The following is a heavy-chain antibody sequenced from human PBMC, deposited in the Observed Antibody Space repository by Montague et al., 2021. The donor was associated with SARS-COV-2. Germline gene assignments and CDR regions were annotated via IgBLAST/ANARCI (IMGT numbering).Heavy chain of an antibody. CDR3: ARHGRFSVIVNTQRGAFDL. CDR1: GGSISSYY. CDR2: IYLSGST. J-gene: IGHJ3*01. D-gene: IGHD3-22*01. Sequence: LSLPCPVSGGSISSYYWSWIRQPPGKGLEWIGYIYLSGSTDYNPALKSRVTTSVATSKNQFSLRLSSLTAADTAVYYCARHGRFSVIVNTQRGAFDLWGPGTLVTVSS. V-gene: IGHV4-59*08.